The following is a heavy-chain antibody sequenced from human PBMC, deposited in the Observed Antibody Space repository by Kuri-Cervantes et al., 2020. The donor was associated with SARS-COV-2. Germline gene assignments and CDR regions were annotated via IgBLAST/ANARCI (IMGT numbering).Heavy chain of an antibody. CDR1: GFTFSSYG. D-gene: IGHD5-18*01. J-gene: IGHJ4*02. V-gene: IGHV3-30*02. Sequence: GESLKISWSASGFTFSSYGMHWVRQGPGKGLEWVAFIRYDGSNKYYADSVKGRFTISRDNSKNSLYLEMNSLRPEDTAVYYCAKVETASLDYWGQGTLVTVSS. CDR2: IRYDGSNK. CDR3: AKVETASLDY.